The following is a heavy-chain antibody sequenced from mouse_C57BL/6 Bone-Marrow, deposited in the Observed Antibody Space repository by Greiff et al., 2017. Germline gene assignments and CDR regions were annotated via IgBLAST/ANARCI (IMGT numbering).Heavy chain of an antibody. J-gene: IGHJ2*01. V-gene: IGHV5-4*03. CDR2: ISDGGGYT. D-gene: IGHD1-1*01. CDR3: ARYYYGSRHFDY. Sequence: EVKLMESGGGLVKPGGSLKLSCAASGFTFSSYAMSWVRQTPEKRLEWVATISDGGGYTNYPDNVKGRFTISTDNAKNNLYLQRSHLKSEDTAMYYCARYYYGSRHFDYWGQGTTLTVSS. CDR1: GFTFSSYA.